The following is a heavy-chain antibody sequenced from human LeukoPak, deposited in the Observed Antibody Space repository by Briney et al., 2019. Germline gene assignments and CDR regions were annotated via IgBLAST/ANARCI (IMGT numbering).Heavy chain of an antibody. V-gene: IGHV3-48*03. J-gene: IGHJ4*02. D-gene: IGHD5-24*01. Sequence: GGSLRLSCAASGFTFSSYEMNWVRQAPGKGLEWVSYISSSGSTIYYADSVKGRFTISRDNAKNSLYLQMNSLRAEDTAVYYCARDFLGRWLQSWGQGTLVTVSS. CDR3: ARDFLGRWLQS. CDR2: ISSSGSTI. CDR1: GFTFSSYE.